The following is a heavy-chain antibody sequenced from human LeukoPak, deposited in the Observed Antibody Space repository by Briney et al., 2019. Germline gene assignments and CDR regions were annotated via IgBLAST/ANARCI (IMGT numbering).Heavy chain of an antibody. CDR1: GFTFSDYA. Sequence: GGSLRLSCVVSGFTFSDYAMSWVRQAPEKGLDWVSVISGSAHKIRYADSVKGRITISRDNSENTVYLQMNNLRAEDTALYYCAGRPTGYSSGYVYWGQGALVTVSS. CDR2: ISGSAHKI. J-gene: IGHJ4*02. V-gene: IGHV3-23*01. CDR3: AGRPTGYSSGYVY. D-gene: IGHD5-18*01.